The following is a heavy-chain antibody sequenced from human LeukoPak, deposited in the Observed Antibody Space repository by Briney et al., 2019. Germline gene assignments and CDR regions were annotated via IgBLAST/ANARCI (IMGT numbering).Heavy chain of an antibody. J-gene: IGHJ4*02. V-gene: IGHV3-11*01. Sequence: GGSLRLSCAASGFTFSDYYMSWIRQAPGKGLEWVSYISSSGSTIYYADSVKGRFTISRDNAKNSLYLQMNSLRAEDTALYYCAKDEGTAMAYVDYWGQGTLVTVSS. CDR2: ISSSGSTI. D-gene: IGHD5-18*01. CDR1: GFTFSDYY. CDR3: AKDEGTAMAYVDY.